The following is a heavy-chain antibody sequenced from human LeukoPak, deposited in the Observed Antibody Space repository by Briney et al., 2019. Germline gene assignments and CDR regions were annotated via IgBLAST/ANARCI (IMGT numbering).Heavy chain of an antibody. CDR2: INPKSGDT. Sequence: ASVKVSCKASGYIYYFHWVRQAPGQGLEWMGWINPKSGDTNYAQKFQGRVTMTRDTSINTAYMELNSLRSDDTAVYYCARYDPVSFGAFDLWGQGTMVTVSS. CDR3: ARYDPVSFGAFDL. D-gene: IGHD3-3*01. J-gene: IGHJ3*01. V-gene: IGHV1-2*02. CDR1: GYIYY.